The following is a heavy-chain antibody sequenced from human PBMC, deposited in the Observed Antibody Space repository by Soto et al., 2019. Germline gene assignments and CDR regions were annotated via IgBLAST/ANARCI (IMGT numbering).Heavy chain of an antibody. V-gene: IGHV1-69*12. Sequence: QVQLVQSGAEVKKPGSSVKVSCKASGGTFSSSAISWVRPAPGQGLEWMGGILPIFGTANYAQKFQGRVTSTADEATRAAYMELSSLRSEDRAVYDGARELGATGTTAGYVDLWGRGTLVTVSS. D-gene: IGHD4-17*01. CDR1: GGTFSSSA. J-gene: IGHJ2*01. CDR3: ARELGATGTTAGYVDL. CDR2: ILPIFGTA.